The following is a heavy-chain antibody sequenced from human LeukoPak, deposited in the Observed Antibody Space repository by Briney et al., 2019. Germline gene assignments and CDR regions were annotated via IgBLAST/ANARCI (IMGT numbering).Heavy chain of an antibody. CDR1: AGSLSGYY. J-gene: IGHJ4*02. V-gene: IGHV4-34*01. CDR2: INHSGST. D-gene: IGHD6-19*01. CDR3: AVRYSSGWYRNQIDY. Sequence: SETLSLTCAVYAGSLSGYYWTWIRQPPGKGLEWIGEINHSGSTNYNPSLKSRVTISVDTSKNQFSLKLSSVTAADTAVYYCAVRYSSGWYRNQIDYWGQGTLVTVSS.